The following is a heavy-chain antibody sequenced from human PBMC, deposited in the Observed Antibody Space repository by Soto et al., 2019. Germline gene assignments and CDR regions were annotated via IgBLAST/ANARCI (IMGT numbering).Heavy chain of an antibody. V-gene: IGHV1-18*01. D-gene: IGHD4-17*01. CDR3: ARGTTVETRNY. CDR1: GYTFTNYG. J-gene: IGHJ4*02. CDR2: ISAYNGNI. Sequence: ASVKVSCKASGYTFTNYGISWVRQAPGQGLEWMGWISAYNGNINYAQKFQGRVTMTTDTSTSTAYMELRSLRSDDTAVYYCARGTTVETRNYWGQGTLVTVSS.